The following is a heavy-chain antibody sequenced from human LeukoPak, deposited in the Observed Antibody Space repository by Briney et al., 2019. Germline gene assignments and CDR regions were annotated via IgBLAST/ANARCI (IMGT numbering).Heavy chain of an antibody. J-gene: IGHJ6*02. V-gene: IGHV3-23*01. Sequence: GGSLRLSCAASGFTFSSYSMNWVRQAPGKGLEWVSTISGSGGSTYQADSVKGRFTISRDNSKNTLSLQMNSLRAEDTAVYYCAKYSSSSNYYYGMDVWGQGTTVTVSS. CDR1: GFTFSSYS. D-gene: IGHD6-6*01. CDR3: AKYSSSSNYYYGMDV. CDR2: ISGSGGST.